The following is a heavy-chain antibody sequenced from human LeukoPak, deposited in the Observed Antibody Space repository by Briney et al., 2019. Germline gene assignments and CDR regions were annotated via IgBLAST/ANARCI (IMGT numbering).Heavy chain of an antibody. J-gene: IGHJ4*02. D-gene: IGHD6-13*01. CDR2: ISGSGGST. V-gene: IGHV3-23*01. CDR3: AKDFDRSSWYFDY. Sequence: GGSLRLSCGASGFTFSSYAMSWVRQAPGKGLEWVSAISGSGGSTYYADSVKGRFTISRDNSKNTLYLQMNSLRAEDTAVYYCAKDFDRSSWYFDYWGQGTLVTVSS. CDR1: GFTFSSYA.